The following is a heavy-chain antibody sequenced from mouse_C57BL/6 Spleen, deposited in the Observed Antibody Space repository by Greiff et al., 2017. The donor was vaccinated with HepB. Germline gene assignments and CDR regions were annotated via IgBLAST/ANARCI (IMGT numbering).Heavy chain of an antibody. D-gene: IGHD2-3*01. CDR3: ARQGPIYDGYYDWYFDV. CDR2: ISNGGGST. CDR1: GFTFSDYY. V-gene: IGHV5-12*01. Sequence: DVKLVESGGGLVQPGGSLKLSCEASGFTFSDYYMYWVRQTPEKRLEWVAYISNGGGSTYYPDTVKGRFTISRDNAKNTLYLQMSRLKSEDTAMYYCARQGPIYDGYYDWYFDVWGTGTTVTVSS. J-gene: IGHJ1*03.